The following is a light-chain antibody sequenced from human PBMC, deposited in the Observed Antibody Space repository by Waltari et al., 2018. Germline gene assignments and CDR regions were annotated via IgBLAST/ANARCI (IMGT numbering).Light chain of an antibody. J-gene: IGLJ2*01. CDR2: EDK. CDR3: QSVDSSATYVI. CDR1: ASPKQS. Sequence: SYDLTQPPSVSVSPGQTARLTCPGDASPKQSGSWYQQKSGQAPVLMILEDKERPSGIPERFSGSSSGTTLTLTISGVQAEDEADYYCQSVDSSATYVIFGGGTKLTVL. V-gene: IGLV3-25*03.